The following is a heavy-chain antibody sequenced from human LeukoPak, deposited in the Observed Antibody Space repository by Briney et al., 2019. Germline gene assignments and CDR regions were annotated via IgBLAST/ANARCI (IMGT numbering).Heavy chain of an antibody. Sequence: GGSLRLSCAASGFTSSSYAMSWVRQAQGKGLEWVSAISGSGGSTYYADSVKGRFTISRDNSKNTLYLQMNSLRAEDTAVYYCAKRAENYGSGSYYQGLLLWGQGTLVTVSS. D-gene: IGHD3-10*01. V-gene: IGHV3-23*01. J-gene: IGHJ4*02. CDR1: GFTSSSYA. CDR2: ISGSGGST. CDR3: AKRAENYGSGSYYQGLLL.